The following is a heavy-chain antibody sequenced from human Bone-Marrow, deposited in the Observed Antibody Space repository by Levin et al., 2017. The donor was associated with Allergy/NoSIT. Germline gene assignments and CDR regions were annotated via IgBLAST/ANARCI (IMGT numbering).Heavy chain of an antibody. D-gene: IGHD3-10*01. V-gene: IGHV3-23*01. CDR3: AKDKMVRGNYYYYYGMDV. CDR2: ISGSGGST. CDR1: GFTFSSYA. J-gene: IGHJ6*02. Sequence: GESLKISCAASGFTFSSYAMSWVRQAPGKGLEWVSAISGSGGSTYYADSVKGRFTISRDNSKNTLYLQMNSLRAEDTAVYYCAKDKMVRGNYYYYYGMDVWGQGTTVTVSS.